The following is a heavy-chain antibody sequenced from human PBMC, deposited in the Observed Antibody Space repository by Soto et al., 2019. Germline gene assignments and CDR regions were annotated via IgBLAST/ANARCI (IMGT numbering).Heavy chain of an antibody. V-gene: IGHV3-23*01. J-gene: IGHJ4*02. CDR1: GFTFRNYV. CDR2: ISGSGDST. D-gene: IGHD2-15*01. Sequence: EVQMLESGGGLAQPGGSLRLSCGASGFTFRNYVMSWVRQAPGKGLEWVSAISGSGDSTYYADSVKGRFTIPRDNSKNTLDLQMNSLRAEDTATYYCAKDSCSGGSCYPTHFDCWGQGTLVTVSS. CDR3: AKDSCSGGSCYPTHFDC.